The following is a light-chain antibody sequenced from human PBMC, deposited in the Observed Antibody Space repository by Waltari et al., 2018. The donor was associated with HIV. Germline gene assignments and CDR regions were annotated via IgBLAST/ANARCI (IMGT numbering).Light chain of an antibody. CDR1: SSNIGAGYD. J-gene: IGLJ1*01. V-gene: IGLV1-40*01. CDR3: QSYDSSLSVYV. Sequence: QSVLTQPPSVSGAPGQRVTISCTGSSSNIGAGYDVHWYQQLPGTAPKLLIYGNSNRPSGGPDRFSGSKSGTSASLAITGLQAEDEADYYCQSYDSSLSVYVFGTGTKVTVL. CDR2: GNS.